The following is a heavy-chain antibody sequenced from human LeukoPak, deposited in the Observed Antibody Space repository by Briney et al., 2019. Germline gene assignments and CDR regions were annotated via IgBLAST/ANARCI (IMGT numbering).Heavy chain of an antibody. CDR1: GGTFSSYA. J-gene: IGHJ5*02. D-gene: IGHD2-2*01. CDR3: ARDRCSSTSCFQKYNWFDP. V-gene: IGHV1-69*13. Sequence: SVKVSCKASGGTFSSYAISWVRQAPGQGLEWMGGIIPIFGTANYAQKFQGRVTITADESTSTAYMELSSLRSEDTAVYYCARDRCSSTSCFQKYNWFDPWGQGTLVTVSS. CDR2: IIPIFGTA.